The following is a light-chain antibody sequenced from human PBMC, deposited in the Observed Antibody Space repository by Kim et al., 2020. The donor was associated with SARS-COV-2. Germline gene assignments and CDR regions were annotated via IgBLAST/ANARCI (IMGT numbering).Light chain of an antibody. CDR3: QQYHKWPPLT. V-gene: IGKV3-15*01. CDR2: GAS. Sequence: DSATLSCRASQSVGSKLAWYQQKPGQAPRLLMYGASTRATGIPARFSGSGSGTEFTLTITSLQSEDFAVYYCQQYHKWPPLTFGGGTKVEI. CDR1: QSVGSK. J-gene: IGKJ4*01.